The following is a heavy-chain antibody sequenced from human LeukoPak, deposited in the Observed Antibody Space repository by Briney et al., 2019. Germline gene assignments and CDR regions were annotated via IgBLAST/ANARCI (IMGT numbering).Heavy chain of an antibody. Sequence: SETLSLTCTVSGGSISSYYWSWIRQPAGKGLEWIGRIYTSGSTNYNPSLKSRVTVSVDTSKNQFSLKLSSVTAADTAVYYCARVGNSSGWYLLGWYFDLWGRGTLVTVSS. CDR1: GGSISSYY. CDR2: IYTSGST. CDR3: ARVGNSSGWYLLGWYFDL. D-gene: IGHD6-19*01. V-gene: IGHV4-4*07. J-gene: IGHJ2*01.